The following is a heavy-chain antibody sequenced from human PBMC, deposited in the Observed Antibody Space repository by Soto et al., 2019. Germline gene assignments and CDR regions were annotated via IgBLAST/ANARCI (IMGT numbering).Heavy chain of an antibody. Sequence: QVQLVQSGAEVKKPGSSVKVSCKASGGTFSSYAISWVRQAPGQGREWMGGIIPIFGTANYAQKFQGRGTNTPDESTSKAYLELSSLRSEDTGVYYCARGAEVAARATFDFWGQGTLVTVS. CDR3: ARGAEVAARATFDF. CDR1: GGTFSSYA. V-gene: IGHV1-69*01. J-gene: IGHJ4*02. D-gene: IGHD2-15*01. CDR2: IIPIFGTA.